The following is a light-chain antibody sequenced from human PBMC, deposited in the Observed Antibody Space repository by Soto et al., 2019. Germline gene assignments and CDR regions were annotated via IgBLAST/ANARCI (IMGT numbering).Light chain of an antibody. CDR3: QQYNSYWT. V-gene: IGKV1-5*03. CDR1: QSISSW. Sequence: DIQMTQSPSTLSASVGDRVTITCRASQSISSWLAWYRQKPGKAPKLLIYKASSLESGVPSRFSGSGSGTEFTLTISSLQPDDFATYYCQQYNSYWTFGQGTKGDIK. CDR2: KAS. J-gene: IGKJ1*01.